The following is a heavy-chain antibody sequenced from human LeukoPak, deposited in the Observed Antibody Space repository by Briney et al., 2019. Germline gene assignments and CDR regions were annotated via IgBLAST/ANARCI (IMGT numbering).Heavy chain of an antibody. D-gene: IGHD4-17*01. Sequence: PSETLSFTCTVSGGSISSSSYYWGWIRQPPGKGLEWIGSIYYSGSTYYNPSLKSRVTISVDTSKNQFSLKLSSVTAADTAVYYCASYGDYSANFDYWGQGTLVTVSS. CDR2: IYYSGST. V-gene: IGHV4-39*01. CDR1: GGSISSSSYY. CDR3: ASYGDYSANFDY. J-gene: IGHJ4*02.